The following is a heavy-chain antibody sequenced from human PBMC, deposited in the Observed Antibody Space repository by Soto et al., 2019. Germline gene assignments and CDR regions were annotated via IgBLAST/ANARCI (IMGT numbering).Heavy chain of an antibody. D-gene: IGHD5-12*01. CDR2: INPNSGGT. J-gene: IGHJ4*02. Sequence: GASVKVSCKASGYTFTGYYMHWVRQAPGQGLEWMGWINPNSGGTNYAQKFQGRVTMTRDTSTSTAYMELRSLRSDDTAVYYCALTTQKRATRYDYWGQGTLVTVSS. CDR3: ALTTQKRATRYDY. CDR1: GYTFTGYY. V-gene: IGHV1-2*02.